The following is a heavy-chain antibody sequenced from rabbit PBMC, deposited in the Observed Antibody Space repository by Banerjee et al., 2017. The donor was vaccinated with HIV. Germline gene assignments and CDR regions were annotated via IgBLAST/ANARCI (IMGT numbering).Heavy chain of an antibody. J-gene: IGHJ6*01. CDR3: ARDDVGDVGYDYASL. CDR1: GFSFSSGYD. V-gene: IGHV1S40*01. D-gene: IGHD6-1*01. CDR2: IDAGGSGSP. Sequence: QSSEESGGDLVKPGASLTLTCKASGFSFSSGYDMCWVRQAPGKGLEWIACIDAGGSGSPAYANWAKGRFTISKTSSTTVTLQMTSLTAADTATYFCARDDVGDVGYDYASLWGQGTLVTVS.